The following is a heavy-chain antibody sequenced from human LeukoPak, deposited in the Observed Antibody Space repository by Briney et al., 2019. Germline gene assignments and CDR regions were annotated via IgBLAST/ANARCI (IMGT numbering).Heavy chain of an antibody. V-gene: IGHV3-21*04. D-gene: IGHD3-22*01. Sequence: AGGSLRLSCAASGFTFSIYSMDWVRQAPGKGLEWVSSIISSGSYIYYADSVKGRFTISRDNAKNSLYLQMNSLRAEDTAVYYCARVRKDYYDSTGYWAELYNWFDPWGQGTLVTVSS. CDR1: GFTFSIYS. J-gene: IGHJ5*02. CDR2: IISSGSYI. CDR3: ARVRKDYYDSTGYWAELYNWFDP.